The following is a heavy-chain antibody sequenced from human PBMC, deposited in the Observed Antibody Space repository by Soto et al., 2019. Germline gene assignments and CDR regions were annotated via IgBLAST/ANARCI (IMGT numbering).Heavy chain of an antibody. CDR1: GGTFSSYA. V-gene: IGHV1-69*01. Sequence: QVQLVQSGAEVKKPGSSVKVSCKASGGTFSSYAISWVRQAPGQGLEWMGGIIPIFGTANYAQKFQGRVTITADDSTSTAYMELSSLRSEDTAVYYCARGNGDPRQYYYYGMDVWGQGTTVTVSS. J-gene: IGHJ6*02. CDR3: ARGNGDPRQYYYYGMDV. CDR2: IIPIFGTA. D-gene: IGHD4-17*01.